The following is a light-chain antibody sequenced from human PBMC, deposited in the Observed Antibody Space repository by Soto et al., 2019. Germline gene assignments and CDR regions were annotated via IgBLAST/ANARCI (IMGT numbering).Light chain of an antibody. Sequence: QSVLTQPASVSASPGQSITISCTGTSSDVGDYNYVSWYQQYPGKAPKLMIYEVINRPSGVSNRFSGSKSGNTASLTISGLQAEDEADYYCSSYRSNCLVVFGGGTKVTVL. J-gene: IGLJ2*01. CDR1: SSDVGDYNY. CDR3: SSYRSNCLVV. CDR2: EVI. V-gene: IGLV2-14*01.